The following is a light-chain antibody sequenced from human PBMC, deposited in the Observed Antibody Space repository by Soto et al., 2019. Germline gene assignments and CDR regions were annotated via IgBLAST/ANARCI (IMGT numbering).Light chain of an antibody. J-gene: IGKJ1*01. CDR3: QQYGSSGT. V-gene: IGKV3-20*01. Sequence: DIVMTQSPLSLPVTPGEPGSIFCRSSQSLLESNGNNYLHWYQQKPGQAPRLLIYGASNRATGVPDRFSGSGSGTDFTLTISRLEPEDFAVYYCQQYGSSGTFGQGTKVDNK. CDR1: QSLLESNGNNY. CDR2: GAS.